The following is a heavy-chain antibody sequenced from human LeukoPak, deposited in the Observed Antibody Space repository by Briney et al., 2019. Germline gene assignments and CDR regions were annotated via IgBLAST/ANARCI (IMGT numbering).Heavy chain of an antibody. CDR2: ISSGSSYI. CDR1: GFTFSSTS. Sequence: GGSLRLSCAASGFTFSSTSMNWVRQAPGKGLEWVSSISSGSSYIFYADSVKGRFTISRDFSKNTLYLQMNSLRTEDTAVYYCANYCSGGSGRPCYSGYYWGQGTLVTVSS. V-gene: IGHV3-21*04. CDR3: ANYCSGGSGRPCYSGYY. J-gene: IGHJ4*02. D-gene: IGHD2-15*01.